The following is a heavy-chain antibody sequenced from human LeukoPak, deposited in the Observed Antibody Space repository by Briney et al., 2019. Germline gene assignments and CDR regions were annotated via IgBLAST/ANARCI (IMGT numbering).Heavy chain of an antibody. J-gene: IGHJ4*02. V-gene: IGHV3-30*02. Sequence: GGSLRLSCAASGFTFSSYGMHWVRQAPGKGLEWVAFIRYDGSNKYYADSVKGRFTISRDNSKNTLYLQMNSLRAEDTAVYYCARDHLLLGYCSGGSCYSAFDYWGQGTLVTVSS. CDR3: ARDHLLLGYCSGGSCYSAFDY. CDR1: GFTFSSYG. D-gene: IGHD2-15*01. CDR2: IRYDGSNK.